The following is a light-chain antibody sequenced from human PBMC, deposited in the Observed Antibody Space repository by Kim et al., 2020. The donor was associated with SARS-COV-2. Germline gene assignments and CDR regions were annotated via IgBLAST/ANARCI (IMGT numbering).Light chain of an antibody. Sequence: ASVGDRVTITCRASQSITNTLAWFQQKSGKAPKLLIYKASSLESGVPSRFSGSESGTEFTLTISSLQPDDFATYYCQQFYTYPITFGQGTRLEIK. J-gene: IGKJ5*01. CDR3: QQFYTYPIT. CDR1: QSITNT. V-gene: IGKV1-5*03. CDR2: KAS.